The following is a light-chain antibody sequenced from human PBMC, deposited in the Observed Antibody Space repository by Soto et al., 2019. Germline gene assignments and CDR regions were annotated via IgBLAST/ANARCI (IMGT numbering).Light chain of an antibody. J-gene: IGLJ1*01. V-gene: IGLV1-44*01. CDR1: SYNIGTNT. CDR3: AAWDDSVSGYV. Sequence: QSVLTHPPSACRTPRQNVTISCSRSSYNIGTNTVNWYQQLPGTDPKLLIYSNNQRPSGVPERFSGSKSGTSASLAISGLPCEDEADYYCAAWDDSVSGYVFGSGSKVTV. CDR2: SNN.